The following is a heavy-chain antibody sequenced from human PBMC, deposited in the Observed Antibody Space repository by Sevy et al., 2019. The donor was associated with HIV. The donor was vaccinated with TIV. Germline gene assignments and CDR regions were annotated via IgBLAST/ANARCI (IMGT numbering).Heavy chain of an antibody. CDR1: GFTFSANW. D-gene: IGHD3-16*01. Sequence: GGSLRLSCAASGFTFSANWMNWVRQAPGKGLEWVANIKADGGDKHYVDSVEGRFTISRDNAKNLLFLQMNSLRVKDTAVYYCAHETFGRFESWGQGTLVTVSS. V-gene: IGHV3-7*01. CDR3: AHETFGRFES. J-gene: IGHJ4*02. CDR2: IKADGGDK.